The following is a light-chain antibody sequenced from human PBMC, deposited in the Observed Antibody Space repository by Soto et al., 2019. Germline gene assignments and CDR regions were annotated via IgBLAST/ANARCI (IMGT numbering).Light chain of an antibody. CDR3: QQYGSSPPDT. CDR2: GAS. Sequence: EIVLTQSPGTLSLSPGERATLSCRASQSVSNNYLAWYQQKPGQAPRLLIYGASSRATGIPDRFSGSGSGTDFTLTISRLEPEDVAVYYCQQYGSSPPDTFGQGTKLEIK. V-gene: IGKV3-20*01. CDR1: QSVSNNY. J-gene: IGKJ2*01.